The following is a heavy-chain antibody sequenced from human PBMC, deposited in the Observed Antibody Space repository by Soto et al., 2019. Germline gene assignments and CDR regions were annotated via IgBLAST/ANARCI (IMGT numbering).Heavy chain of an antibody. D-gene: IGHD4-17*01. V-gene: IGHV3-9*01. CDR3: AKETRYGAYAFDI. CDR2: ISWNSGSI. CDR1: GFTFDDYA. Sequence: PGGSLRLSCAASGFTFDDYAMHWVRQAPGKGLEWVSGISWNSGSIGYADSVKGRFTISRDNAKNSLYLQMNSLRAEDTALYYCAKETRYGAYAFDIWGQGTMVTVSS. J-gene: IGHJ3*02.